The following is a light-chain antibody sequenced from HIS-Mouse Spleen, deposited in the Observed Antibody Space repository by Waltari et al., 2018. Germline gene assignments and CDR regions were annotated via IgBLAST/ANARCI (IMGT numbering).Light chain of an antibody. CDR2: AAS. CDR1: HGISSY. V-gene: IGKV1-8*01. J-gene: IGKJ3*01. CDR3: QQYYSYSFT. Sequence: AIRMTQSPSSLSASTGDSVTITCRASHGISSYLAWYQQKPGKAPKLLIYAASTLQSGVPSRFSGSGSGTDFTLTISCLQSEDFATYYCQQYYSYSFTFGPGTKVDIK.